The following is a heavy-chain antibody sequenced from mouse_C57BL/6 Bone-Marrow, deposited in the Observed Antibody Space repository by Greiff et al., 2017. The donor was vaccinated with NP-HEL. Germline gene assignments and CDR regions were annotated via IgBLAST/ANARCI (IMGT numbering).Heavy chain of an antibody. CDR3: VYYDYDGGHYYAMDY. V-gene: IGHV1-66*01. D-gene: IGHD2-4*01. Sequence: QVQLQQSGPELVKPGASVKISCKASGYSFTSYYIHWVKQRPGQGLEWIGWIYPGSGNTKYNEKFKGKATLTADTSSSTAYMQLSSLTSEDSAVYYCVYYDYDGGHYYAMDYWGQGTSVTVSS. CDR1: GYSFTSYY. J-gene: IGHJ4*01. CDR2: IYPGSGNT.